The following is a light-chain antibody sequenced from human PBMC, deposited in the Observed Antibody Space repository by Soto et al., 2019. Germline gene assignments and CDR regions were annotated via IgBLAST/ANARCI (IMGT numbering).Light chain of an antibody. CDR2: GAS. CDR3: QQYHNWPPIT. CDR1: QSVSSN. Sequence: EIVMTQSPATLSVSPGERATLSCRASQSVSSNLAWYQQKPGQAPRLLIYGASTRATGIPARFSGSGSGTEFTLTISSLQSEDSAVYYCQQYHNWPPITFGPGTKVDIK. J-gene: IGKJ3*01. V-gene: IGKV3-15*01.